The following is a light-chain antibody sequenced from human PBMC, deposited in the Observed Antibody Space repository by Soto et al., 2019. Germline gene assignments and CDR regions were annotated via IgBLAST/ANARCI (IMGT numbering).Light chain of an antibody. Sequence: EIVMTQSPATLSVSPGERATLSCRASQSVDSTLAWYQQKPGQGPRLLIYGASSRATGIPARFSGSGSGTEFTLTISSLQSEDFAVYYCQHYSTWLWTFGQGTKVEIK. J-gene: IGKJ1*01. CDR2: GAS. CDR1: QSVDST. CDR3: QHYSTWLWT. V-gene: IGKV3-15*01.